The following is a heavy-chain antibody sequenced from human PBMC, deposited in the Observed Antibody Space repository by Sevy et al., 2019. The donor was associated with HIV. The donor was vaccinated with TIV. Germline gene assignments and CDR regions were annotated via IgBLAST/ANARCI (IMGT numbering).Heavy chain of an antibody. V-gene: IGHV3-23*01. Sequence: GGSLRLSCEVPASTFSSYAMSWVRQAPGKGLEWVSAISRVGDNTYYADSVKGRFTISRDNSKSTLYLQMNSLRGDDTAVYYCAKQPDYWGRGTLVTVSS. CDR2: ISRVGDNT. CDR3: AKQPDY. J-gene: IGHJ4*02. CDR1: ASTFSSYA.